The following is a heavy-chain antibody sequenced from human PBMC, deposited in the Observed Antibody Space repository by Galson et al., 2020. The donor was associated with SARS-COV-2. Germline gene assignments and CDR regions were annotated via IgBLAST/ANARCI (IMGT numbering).Heavy chain of an antibody. Sequence: LTCEGSGFIFSSYSITWVRQAPGKGLEWVSSISSSGSYTYYPDSLKGRFTISRDNAKNSLYLQMNSLRAEDTAVYYCARKLYSGRGSPYYFDYWGQGTLVTVSS. D-gene: IGHD3-10*01. CDR3: ARKLYSGRGSPYYFDY. CDR1: GFIFSSYS. CDR2: ISSSGSYT. V-gene: IGHV3-21*01. J-gene: IGHJ4*02.